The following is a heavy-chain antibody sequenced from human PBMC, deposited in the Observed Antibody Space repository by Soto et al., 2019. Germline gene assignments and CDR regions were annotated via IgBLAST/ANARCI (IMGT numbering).Heavy chain of an antibody. V-gene: IGHV3-30*18. J-gene: IGHJ4*02. CDR1: GFTFSSYG. CDR3: AKALGYDSSGYYDG. Sequence: QVQLVESGGGVVQPGRSLRLSCAASGFTFSSYGMHWVRQAPGKGLEWVAVISYDGSNKYYADSVKGRFTISRDNSKNTLYLQMNSLRAEDTAVYYCAKALGYDSSGYYDGWGQGTLFTVSS. CDR2: ISYDGSNK. D-gene: IGHD3-22*01.